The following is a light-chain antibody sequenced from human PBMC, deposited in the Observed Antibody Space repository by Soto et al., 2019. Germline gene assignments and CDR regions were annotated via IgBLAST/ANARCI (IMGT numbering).Light chain of an antibody. J-gene: IGKJ1*01. Sequence: DIQMTQSPSTLSASVGDRVTITCRASQSVSDWLAWYQQKPGKAPKLQIYDASSLESAVPSRFSGSGSGTEFTLTISSLQPDDFATYYCQQYNSYTWTFGQGTKVEIK. CDR1: QSVSDW. CDR2: DAS. V-gene: IGKV1-5*01. CDR3: QQYNSYTWT.